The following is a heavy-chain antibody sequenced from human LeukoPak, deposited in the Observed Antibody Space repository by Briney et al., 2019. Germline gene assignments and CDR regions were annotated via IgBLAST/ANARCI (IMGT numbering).Heavy chain of an antibody. D-gene: IGHD2/OR15-2a*01. CDR3: ARSKNYPGLTVGRFDP. J-gene: IGHJ5*02. V-gene: IGHV4-4*09. Sequence: SETLSLTCTVSGGSIRSYYWSWIRQPPGKGLEWIGYIYTSGTTYYNPSLKSRVTISVDTSKNQFSLKLSSVTAADTAIYFCARSKNYPGLTVGRFDPWGQGTQVTVSS. CDR2: IYTSGTT. CDR1: GGSIRSYY.